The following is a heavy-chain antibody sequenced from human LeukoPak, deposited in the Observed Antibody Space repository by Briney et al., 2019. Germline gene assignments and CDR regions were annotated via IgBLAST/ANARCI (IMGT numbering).Heavy chain of an antibody. CDR1: GFPFSSYG. D-gene: IGHD6-19*01. V-gene: IGHV3-30*18. CDR2: ISYDGRNK. J-gene: IGHJ4*02. Sequence: GGSLRLSCAASGFPFSSYGMHWVRQAPGKGLEWVAVISYDGRNKYCPDSVKGRFTISRDNSKNTLYLQMNSLRAEDTAVYYCAKYVPGWVAVAGTYFDYWGQGTLVTVSS. CDR3: AKYVPGWVAVAGTYFDY.